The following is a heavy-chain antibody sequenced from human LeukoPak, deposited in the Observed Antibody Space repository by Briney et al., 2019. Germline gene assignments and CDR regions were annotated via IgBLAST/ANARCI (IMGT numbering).Heavy chain of an antibody. CDR3: ARESVVTGAFDY. CDR1: GGSISSYY. Sequence: PSETLSLTCTVSGGSISSYYWSWIRQPPGKGLEWIGYIYYSGSTYYNPSLKSRVTISVDTSKNQSSLKLSSVTAADTAVYYCARESVVTGAFDYWGQGTLVTVSS. D-gene: IGHD7-27*01. CDR2: IYYSGST. J-gene: IGHJ4*02. V-gene: IGHV4-59*12.